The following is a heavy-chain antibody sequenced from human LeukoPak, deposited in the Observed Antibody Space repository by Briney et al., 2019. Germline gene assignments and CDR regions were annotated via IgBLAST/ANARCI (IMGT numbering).Heavy chain of an antibody. CDR2: INHSGST. J-gene: IGHJ4*02. D-gene: IGHD6-13*01. CDR1: GGSFSGYY. CDR3: ARGRRYSSSWQKVGYYFDY. V-gene: IGHV4-34*01. Sequence: SETLSLTCAVYGGSFSGYYWSWIRQPPGKGLEWIGEINHSGSTNYNPSLKSRVTISVDTSKNQFSLKLSSVTAADTAVYYCARGRRYSSSWQKVGYYFDYWGQGTLVTVSS.